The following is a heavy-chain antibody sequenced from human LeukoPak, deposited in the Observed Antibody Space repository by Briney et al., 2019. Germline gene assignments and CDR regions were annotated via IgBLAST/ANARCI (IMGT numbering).Heavy chain of an antibody. V-gene: IGHV1-46*01. CDR1: GYTFTSYY. CDR2: INPSGGST. CDR3: ARSTYYYGSGSLYFDY. D-gene: IGHD3-10*01. J-gene: IGHJ4*02. Sequence: ALVKVSCKASGYTFTSYYMHWVRQAPGQGLEWMGIINPSGGSTSYAQKFQGRVTMTRDTSTSTVYMELSSLRSEDTAVYYCARSTYYYGSGSLYFDYWGQGTLVTVSS.